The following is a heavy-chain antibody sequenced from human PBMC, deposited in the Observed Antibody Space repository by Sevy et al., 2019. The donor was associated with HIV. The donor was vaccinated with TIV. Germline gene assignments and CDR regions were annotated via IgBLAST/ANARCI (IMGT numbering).Heavy chain of an antibody. CDR1: GFTFSDYW. CDR3: VRDKGDFDY. V-gene: IGHV3-74*03. Sequence: GGSLRLSCAVSGFTFSDYWMHWVRQAPGKGLVWVAHINSDGTYTTYADSVKGRLTISRDSAKNTLYLQMNSLRAEDTAVYYCVRDKGDFDYWGQGTPVTVSS. J-gene: IGHJ4*02. CDR2: INSDGTYT.